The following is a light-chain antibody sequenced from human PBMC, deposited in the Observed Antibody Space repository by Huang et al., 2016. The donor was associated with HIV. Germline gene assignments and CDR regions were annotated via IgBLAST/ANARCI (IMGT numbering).Light chain of an antibody. CDR3: QHYDNWAPAT. Sequence: EIVMTQSPVTLSVSPGESATLSCRASQNVSTNLAWYQHKPGRAPRLLIDGAATRATSVPARVSASGSGTEFTLTVGGLRSDDFAVYYCQHYDNWAPATFGQGTKLEFK. CDR1: QNVSTN. CDR2: GAA. J-gene: IGKJ1*01. V-gene: IGKV3-15*01.